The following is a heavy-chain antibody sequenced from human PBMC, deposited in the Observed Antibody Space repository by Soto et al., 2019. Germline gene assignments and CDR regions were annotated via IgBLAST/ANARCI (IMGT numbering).Heavy chain of an antibody. CDR3: ARDFSIRWFGESSYYYGMDV. J-gene: IGHJ6*02. CDR2: ISSSSSYT. V-gene: IGHV3-11*06. Sequence: GGSLRLSCAASGFTFSDYYMSWIRQAPGKGLEWVSYISSSSSYTNYADSVKGRFTISRDNAKNSLYLQMNSLRAEDTAVYYCARDFSIRWFGESSYYYGMDVWGQGTTVTVSS. CDR1: GFTFSDYY. D-gene: IGHD3-10*01.